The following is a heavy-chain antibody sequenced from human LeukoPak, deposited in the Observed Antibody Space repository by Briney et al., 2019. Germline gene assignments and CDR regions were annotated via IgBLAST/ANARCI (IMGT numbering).Heavy chain of an antibody. V-gene: IGHV3-7*03. CDR3: ARDRKSWVTMVRGVF. CDR1: GFTFSSYW. CDR2: IKQDGSEK. J-gene: IGHJ4*02. D-gene: IGHD3-10*01. Sequence: PGGSLRLSCAASGFTFSSYWMSWVRQAPGKGLEWVANIKQDGSEKYSVDSVKGRFTISRDNAKNSLYLQMNSLRAEDTAVYYCARDRKSWVTMVRGVFWGQGTLVTVSS.